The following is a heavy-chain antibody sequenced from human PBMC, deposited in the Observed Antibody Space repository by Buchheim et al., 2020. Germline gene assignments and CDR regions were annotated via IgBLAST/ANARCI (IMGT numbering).Heavy chain of an antibody. CDR2: INHSGST. Sequence: QVQLQQWGAGLLKPSETLSLTCAVYGGSFSGYYWSWIRQPPGKGLEWIGEINHSGSTNYNPSLKSRVTISVDTSKNQFSLKLSSVTAADTAMYYCAREEDYDSSGLDYWGQGTL. CDR3: AREEDYDSSGLDY. J-gene: IGHJ4*02. V-gene: IGHV4-34*01. D-gene: IGHD3-22*01. CDR1: GGSFSGYY.